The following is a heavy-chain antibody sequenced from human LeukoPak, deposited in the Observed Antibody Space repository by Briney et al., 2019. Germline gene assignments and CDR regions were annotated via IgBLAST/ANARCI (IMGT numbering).Heavy chain of an antibody. CDR2: IYTSGST. D-gene: IGHD6-13*01. CDR1: GGSISSYY. CDR3: AREAGIAAPTWFDP. J-gene: IGHJ5*02. V-gene: IGHV4-4*07. Sequence: SETLSLTCTVSGGSISSYYWSWIRQPAGKGLEWIGRIYTSGSTNYNPSLKSRVTMSVDTSTNQFSLKLSSVTAADTAVYYCAREAGIAAPTWFDPWGQGTLVTVSS.